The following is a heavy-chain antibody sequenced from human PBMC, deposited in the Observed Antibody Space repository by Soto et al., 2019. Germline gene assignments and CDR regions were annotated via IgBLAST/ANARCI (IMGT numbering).Heavy chain of an antibody. D-gene: IGHD3-3*02. V-gene: IGHV3-48*01. CDR2: ITGSSDIV. CDR1: GFTFSRYT. J-gene: IGHJ4*02. CDR3: ASSKGPLDH. Sequence: ESGGGLVQPGGSLRLSCVASGFTFSRYTMNWVRQAPGKGLQWVSYITGSSDIVYYPDSVKGRFTISRDNAENSLYLQMSSLRAEDTAVYYCASSKGPLDHWGQGTLVTVSS.